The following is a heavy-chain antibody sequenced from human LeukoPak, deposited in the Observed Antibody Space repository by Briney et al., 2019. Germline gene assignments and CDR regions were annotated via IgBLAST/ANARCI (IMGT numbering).Heavy chain of an antibody. CDR3: ARDQFGRFDP. V-gene: IGHV1-69*05. CDR1: GGTFSSYA. CDR2: IITIFGTA. Sequence: GSSVKVSCKASGGTFSSYAISWVRQAPGQGLEWMGGIITIFGTANYAQKFQGRVTITTDESTSTAYMELSSLRSEDTAVYYCARDQFGRFDPWGQGTLVTVSS. J-gene: IGHJ5*02. D-gene: IGHD3-10*01.